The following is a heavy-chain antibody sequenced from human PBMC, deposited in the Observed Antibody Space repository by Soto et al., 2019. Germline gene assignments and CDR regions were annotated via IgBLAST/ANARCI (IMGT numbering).Heavy chain of an antibody. J-gene: IGHJ4*02. CDR2: IHDSGNT. CDR3: ARVGGGDSGDYASFFER. Sequence: SETLSLTCTVFGGSVSIGDYLWSWIRQRPGKSLEWICYIHDSGNTYYNPSLKSRVTISLDTSKNQFSLKVSSMTAADTAVYLCARVGGGDSGDYASFFERWGQGNRVAVSS. CDR1: GGSVSIGDYL. V-gene: IGHV4-30-4*01. D-gene: IGHD4-17*01.